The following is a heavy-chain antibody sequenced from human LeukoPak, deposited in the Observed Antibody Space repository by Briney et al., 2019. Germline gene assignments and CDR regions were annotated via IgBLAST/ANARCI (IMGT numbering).Heavy chain of an antibody. CDR3: AREGSGSYINS. Sequence: SVKVSCKASGGTFSSYAISWVRQAPGQGLEWMGGIIPVFGTPNYPQKFQNRATITTDESTSTAYMDLSSLRFEDTAVYYCAREGSGSYINSWGQGTLVTVSS. CDR1: GGTFSSYA. J-gene: IGHJ5*02. D-gene: IGHD3-10*01. V-gene: IGHV1-69*05. CDR2: IIPVFGTP.